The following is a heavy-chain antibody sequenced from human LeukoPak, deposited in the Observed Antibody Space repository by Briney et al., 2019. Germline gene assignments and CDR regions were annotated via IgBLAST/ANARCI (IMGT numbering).Heavy chain of an antibody. CDR1: GYSISSGYY. CDR2: MYHSGST. J-gene: IGHJ6*02. Sequence: SETLSLTCTVSGYSISSGYYWGWIPPAPGKGLEGGGSMYHSGSTYYNPSLKSRVTISVDTSKNQFSLKLSSVTAADTAVYYCARRPIGPYLYYYYGMHVWGQGTTVTVSS. D-gene: IGHD3/OR15-3a*01. CDR3: ARRPIGPYLYYYYGMHV. V-gene: IGHV4-38-2*02.